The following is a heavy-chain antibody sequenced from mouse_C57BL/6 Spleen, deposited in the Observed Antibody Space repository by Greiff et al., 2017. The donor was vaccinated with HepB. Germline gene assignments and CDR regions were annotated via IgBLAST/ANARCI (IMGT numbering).Heavy chain of an antibody. J-gene: IGHJ3*01. Sequence: DVQLQESGPGMVKPSQSLSLTCTVTGYSITSGYDWHWIRHFPGNKLEWMGYISYSGSTNYNPSLKSRISITHDTSKNHFFLKLNSVTTEDTATYYCARGHYSNYFAYWGQGTLVTVSA. CDR3: ARGHYSNYFAY. V-gene: IGHV3-1*01. CDR1: GYSITSGYD. D-gene: IGHD2-5*01. CDR2: ISYSGST.